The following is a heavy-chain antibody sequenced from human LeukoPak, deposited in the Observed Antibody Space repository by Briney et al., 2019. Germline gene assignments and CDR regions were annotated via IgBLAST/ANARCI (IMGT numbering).Heavy chain of an antibody. CDR1: GGSISSYY. CDR2: IYTSGST. Sequence: PSETLSHTCTVSGGSISSYYWSWIRQPPGKGLEWIGYIYTSGSTNYNPSLKSRVTISVDTSKNPCSLKLSSVTAADTAVYYCARVRLVVAATPFYYYMDVWGKGTTVTVSS. D-gene: IGHD2-15*01. CDR3: ARVRLVVAATPFYYYMDV. J-gene: IGHJ6*03. V-gene: IGHV4-4*09.